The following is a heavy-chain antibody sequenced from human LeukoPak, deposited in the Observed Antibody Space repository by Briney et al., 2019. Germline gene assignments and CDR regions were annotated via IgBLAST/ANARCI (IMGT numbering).Heavy chain of an antibody. J-gene: IGHJ4*02. V-gene: IGHV1-24*01. D-gene: IGHD2-15*01. Sequence: GASVKVSCKASGYTFTGYYMHWVRQAPGKGLEWMGGFDPEDGETIYAQKFQGRVTMTEDTSTDTAYMELSSLRSEDTAVYYCATAVVVAYYFDYWGQGTLVTVSS. CDR2: FDPEDGET. CDR1: GYTFTGYY. CDR3: ATAVVVAYYFDY.